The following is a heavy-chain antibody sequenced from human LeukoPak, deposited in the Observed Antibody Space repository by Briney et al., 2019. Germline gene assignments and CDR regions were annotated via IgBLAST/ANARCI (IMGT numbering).Heavy chain of an antibody. CDR1: GGPIKSYY. CDR3: ARAGAVPGSKTRGLDH. V-gene: IGHV4-59*01. CDR2: ISDSGST. D-gene: IGHD6-19*01. Sequence: SETLSLTCTVSGGPIKSYYWSWIRQPPGKGLEWIGCISDSGSTNYNSSLMSRVTISVDTSKTQFSLKLNSVTAADTAMYYCARAGAVPGSKTRGLDHWGQGTLVTVSS. J-gene: IGHJ4*02.